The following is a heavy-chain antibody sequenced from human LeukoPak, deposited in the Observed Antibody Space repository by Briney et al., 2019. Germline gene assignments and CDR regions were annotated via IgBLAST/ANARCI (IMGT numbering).Heavy chain of an antibody. CDR2: IYSTGST. CDR3: ARIPPYNWNDAAIDY. Sequence: SETLSLTCTVSGGSISGYYWSSIRQPAGKGLEWIGRIYSTGSTNYNPSLKSRVTMSVDTSKNQFSLKLSSVTAADTAVYYCARIPPYNWNDAAIDYWGQGTLVTVSS. D-gene: IGHD1-20*01. CDR1: GGSISGYY. J-gene: IGHJ4*02. V-gene: IGHV4-4*07.